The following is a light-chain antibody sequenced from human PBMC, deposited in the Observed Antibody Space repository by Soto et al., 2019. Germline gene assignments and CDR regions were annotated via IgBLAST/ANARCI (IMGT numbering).Light chain of an antibody. CDR1: SSDVGAYHF. V-gene: IGLV2-14*01. CDR3: SSYTSSNTPYV. Sequence: QSAVTQPASVSGSPGQSITISCTGSSSDVGAYHFVSWYQHHPGKAPKLILYEVTARPSGVSSRFSGSKSGNTASLTISGLQADDEANYYCSSYTSSNTPYVFGTGTKVTVL. J-gene: IGLJ1*01. CDR2: EVT.